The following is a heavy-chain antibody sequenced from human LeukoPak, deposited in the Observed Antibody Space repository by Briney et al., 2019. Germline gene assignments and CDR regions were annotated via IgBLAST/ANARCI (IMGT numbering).Heavy chain of an antibody. J-gene: IGHJ4*02. CDR2: ISGSGGST. CDR1: GFTFSSYA. CDR3: AKSHIAVAGPYYFDY. D-gene: IGHD6-19*01. V-gene: IGHV3-23*01. Sequence: GGSLRLSCAASGFTFSSYAMSWVRQAPGKGLEWVSAISGSGGSTYYADSVKGRFTISRDNSKDTLYLQMNSLRAEDTAVYYCAKSHIAVAGPYYFDYWGQGTLVTVSS.